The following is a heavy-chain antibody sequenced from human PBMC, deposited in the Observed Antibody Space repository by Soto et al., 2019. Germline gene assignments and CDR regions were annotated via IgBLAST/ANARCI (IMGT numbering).Heavy chain of an antibody. V-gene: IGHV3-33*01. Sequence: GGSLRLSCAASGFTFSSYEMNWVRQAPGKGLEWVAVIWYDGSNKYFADSVKGRFTISRDNSKNTLYLQMSSLRAEDTAVYYCARDVLIVSVAGTVGIDYWGQGTLVTVSS. CDR3: ARDVLIVSVAGTVGIDY. J-gene: IGHJ4*02. D-gene: IGHD6-19*01. CDR2: IWYDGSNK. CDR1: GFTFSSYE.